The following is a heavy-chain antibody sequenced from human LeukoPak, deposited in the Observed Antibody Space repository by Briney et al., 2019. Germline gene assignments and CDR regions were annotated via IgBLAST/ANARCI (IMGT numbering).Heavy chain of an antibody. CDR2: ISGSGGST. D-gene: IGHD3-9*01. V-gene: IGHV3-23*01. J-gene: IGHJ4*02. CDR1: GFTFSNYW. CDR3: ARTYYDILTGYCDY. Sequence: GGSLRLSCVASGFTFSNYWMSWVRQAPGKGLEWVSAISGSGGSTYYADSVKGRFTISRDNSKNTLYLQMNSLRAEDTAVYYCARTYYDILTGYCDYWGQGTLVTVSS.